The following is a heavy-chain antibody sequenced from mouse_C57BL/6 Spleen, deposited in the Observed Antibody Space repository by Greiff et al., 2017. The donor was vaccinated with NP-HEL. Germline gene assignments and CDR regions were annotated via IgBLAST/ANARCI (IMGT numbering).Heavy chain of an antibody. CDR2: ISSGSSTI. V-gene: IGHV5-17*01. CDR3: ARNPTFAY. J-gene: IGHJ3*01. CDR1: GFTFSDYG. Sequence: EVQVVESGGGLVKPGGSLKLSCAASGFTFSDYGMHWVRQAPEKGLEWVAYISSGSSTIYYADTVKGRFTISRDNAKNTLFLQMTSLRSEDTAMYYCARNPTFAYWGQGTLVTVSA.